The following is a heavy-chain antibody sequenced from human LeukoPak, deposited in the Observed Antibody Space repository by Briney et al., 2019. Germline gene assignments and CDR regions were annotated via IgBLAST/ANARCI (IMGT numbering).Heavy chain of an antibody. D-gene: IGHD3-22*01. CDR2: ITGSGDRT. CDR1: GFTFSSYA. CDR3: AKSNNYDSSGADY. Sequence: GGSLRLSCAASGFTFSSYAMNWVRQAPGKGLEWVSVITGSGDRTYYGDSVKGRFTISRDNSKNTLYLQMNSLRAEDTVVYYCAKSNNYDSSGADYWGQGTLVTVSS. V-gene: IGHV3-23*01. J-gene: IGHJ4*02.